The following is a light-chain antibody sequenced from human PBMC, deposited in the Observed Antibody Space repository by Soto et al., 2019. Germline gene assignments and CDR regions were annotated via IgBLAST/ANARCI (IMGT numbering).Light chain of an antibody. CDR2: DVS. CDR1: SSDVGGYNY. V-gene: IGLV2-14*01. Sequence: QSALTQPASVSGSPGQSITISCTGTSSDVGGYNYVSWYQQHPGKAPKLMIYDVSNRPSGVSNRFSGSKSGNTASLTISPLQAELEADSYCSSYTSSSTLLYVFGTGTKLTVL. CDR3: SSYTSSSTLLYV. J-gene: IGLJ1*01.